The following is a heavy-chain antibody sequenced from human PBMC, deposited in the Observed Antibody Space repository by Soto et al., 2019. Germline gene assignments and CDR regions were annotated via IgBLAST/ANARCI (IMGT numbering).Heavy chain of an antibody. V-gene: IGHV3-23*01. J-gene: IGHJ1*01. CDR1: GFTFSSYA. CDR3: AKLYYYDSSGYFQYFQY. D-gene: IGHD3-22*01. Sequence: GGSLRLSCAASGFTFSSYAMSWVRQAPGKGLEWVSVISASDGGAYYADSVKGRFTISRDNSKNTLYLQMNSLRAEDTAVYYCAKLYYYDSSGYFQYFQYWDQGTLVTVSS. CDR2: ISASDGGA.